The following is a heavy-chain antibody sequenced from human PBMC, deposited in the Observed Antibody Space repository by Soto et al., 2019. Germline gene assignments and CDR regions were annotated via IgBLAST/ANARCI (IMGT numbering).Heavy chain of an antibody. J-gene: IGHJ4*02. CDR3: ASGRGAENY. D-gene: IGHD3-10*01. CDR2: INDSGNT. Sequence: QVQLQQWGAGLLKPSETLSLTCGIYGGSFSGSYWSWIRQPPGKGLEWIGEINDSGNTNYNPSLKSRVTISVDTSKHQFSLNLRSVTAADTAVYYCASGRGAENYWGQGTLVTVSS. V-gene: IGHV4-34*01. CDR1: GGSFSGSY.